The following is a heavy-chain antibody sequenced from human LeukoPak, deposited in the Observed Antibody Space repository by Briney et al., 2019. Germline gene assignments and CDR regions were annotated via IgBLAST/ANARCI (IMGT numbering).Heavy chain of an antibody. CDR3: ARSFLSQVRLLFYYGMDV. CDR1: GFTFSSYW. Sequence: PGGSLRLSCAASGFTFSSYWMSWVRQAPGKGLEWVANIKQDGSEKYYVDSVKGRFTISRDNAKNSLYLQMNSLRAEDTAVYYCARSFLSQVRLLFYYGMDVWGQGTTVTVSS. CDR2: IKQDGSEK. J-gene: IGHJ6*02. V-gene: IGHV3-7*01. D-gene: IGHD5-12*01.